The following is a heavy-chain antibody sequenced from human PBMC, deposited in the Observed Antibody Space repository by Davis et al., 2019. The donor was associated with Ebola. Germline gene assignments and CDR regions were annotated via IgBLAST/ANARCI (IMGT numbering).Heavy chain of an antibody. CDR2: IDPSDSYT. J-gene: IGHJ3*01. D-gene: IGHD2-15*01. CDR1: GYSFTSYW. V-gene: IGHV5-10-1*01. CDR3: ARGPTVVIAAATADAFDV. Sequence: GGSLRLSCKGSGYSFTSYWIGWVRQMPGKGLEWMGRIDPSDSYTNYSPSFQGHVTISADKSINTAYLQWNSLKASDTAMYYCARGPTVVIAAATADAFDVWGQGTMVAVSS.